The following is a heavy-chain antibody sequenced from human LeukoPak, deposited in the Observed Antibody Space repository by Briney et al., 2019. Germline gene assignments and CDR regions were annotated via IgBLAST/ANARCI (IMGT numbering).Heavy chain of an antibody. D-gene: IGHD3-22*01. CDR1: GDSVSSNSAA. J-gene: IGHJ4*02. Sequence: SQTLSLTCAISGDSVSSNSAAWTWIRQSPSRGLEWLGRTYYRSKWYNDYAVSVKSRITINPDTSKNQFSLQLNSVTPEDTAVYYCAREPLYDSSGYYYFDYWGQGTLVTVSS. CDR2: TYYRSKWYN. CDR3: AREPLYDSSGYYYFDY. V-gene: IGHV6-1*01.